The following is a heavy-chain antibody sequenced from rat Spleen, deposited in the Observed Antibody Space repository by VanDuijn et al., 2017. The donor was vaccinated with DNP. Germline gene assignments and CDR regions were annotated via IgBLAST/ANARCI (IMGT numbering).Heavy chain of an antibody. V-gene: IGHV1-43*01. J-gene: IGHJ2*01. CDR2: INTGSGGT. CDR1: GNTFITDY. Sequence: QVQLQQSGAELAKPDSSVKISCKASGNTFITDYFAWIKQTTGQGLEYVGSINTGSGGTKYNEKFKGKAILTVDKSSSTAFMQLSSLTPDDSAVYYCAREETYFGYDYFDYWGQGVMVTVSS. D-gene: IGHD1-9*01. CDR3: AREETYFGYDYFDY.